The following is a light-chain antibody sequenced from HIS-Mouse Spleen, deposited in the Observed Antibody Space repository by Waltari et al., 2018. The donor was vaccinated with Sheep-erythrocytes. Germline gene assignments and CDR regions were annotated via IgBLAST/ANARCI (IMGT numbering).Light chain of an antibody. CDR3: LQDYNYPYT. CDR1: QGIRND. V-gene: IGKV1-6*01. J-gene: IGKJ2*01. Sequence: AIQMTQSPSSLSASVGDRVTITCRASQGIRNDLGGYQPKQGKAPKLLIYAASSLQSGLPSRFSGSGSGTDFTLTISSLQPEDFATYYCLQDYNYPYTFGQGTKLEIK. CDR2: AAS.